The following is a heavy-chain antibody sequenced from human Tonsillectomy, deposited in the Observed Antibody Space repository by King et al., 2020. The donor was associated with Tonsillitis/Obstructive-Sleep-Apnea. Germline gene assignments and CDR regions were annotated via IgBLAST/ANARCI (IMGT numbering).Heavy chain of an antibody. Sequence: EQLVQSGAEVKKPGESLRISCKGSGYSFTSYWIAWVRQMPGKGLEWKGIIYSGYSDTRYSPSFQGQVPISADKSISTAYLQWSSLKASDTAIYYCARRESGTYSNAFDVWGQGAMVTVSS. V-gene: IGHV5-51*01. CDR2: IYSGYSDT. CDR1: GYSFTSYW. D-gene: IGHD1-26*01. J-gene: IGHJ3*01. CDR3: ARRESGTYSNAFDV.